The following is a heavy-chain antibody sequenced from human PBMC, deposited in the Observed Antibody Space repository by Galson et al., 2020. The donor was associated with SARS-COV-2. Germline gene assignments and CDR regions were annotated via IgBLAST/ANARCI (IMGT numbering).Heavy chain of an antibody. J-gene: IGHJ5*02. D-gene: IGHD3-10*01. CDR2: ISYDGSNK. V-gene: IGHV3-30*04. Sequence: GESLKISCAASGFTFSSYAMHWVRQAPGKGLEWVAVISYDGSNKYYADSVKGRFTISRDNSKNTLYLQMNSLRAEDTAVYYCASGGPTNWFHPWGQGTLVTVSS. CDR1: GFTFSSYA. CDR3: ASGGPTNWFHP.